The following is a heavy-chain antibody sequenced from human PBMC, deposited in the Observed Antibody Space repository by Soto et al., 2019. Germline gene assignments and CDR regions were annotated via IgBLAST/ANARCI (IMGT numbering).Heavy chain of an antibody. V-gene: IGHV4-4*02. D-gene: IGHD3-22*01. CDR2: IYHTGIT. J-gene: IGHJ5*02. CDR1: GTSISSTFW. CDR3: ARANRPITMTYLNWFDP. Sequence: PSETLSLTCAVSGTSISSTFWWAWVRQSPGKGLEWIGEIYHTGITKYNPSLKSRVSMSVDKSNNQFSLELRSLTAADTAVYYCARANRPITMTYLNWFDPWGQGTLVTVSS.